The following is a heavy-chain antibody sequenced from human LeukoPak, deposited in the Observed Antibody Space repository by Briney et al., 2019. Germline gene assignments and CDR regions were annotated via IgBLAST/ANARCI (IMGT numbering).Heavy chain of an antibody. CDR3: ARFIASPGPDAFDI. J-gene: IGHJ3*02. CDR1: GFNSGNYW. V-gene: IGHV3-7*01. D-gene: IGHD6-13*01. Sequence: GGSLRLSCAASGFNSGNYWVSWVRQAPGQRLEWLANIKQDGIETYYLDSVRGRFTISRDSARNSAYLQMDSLRADETAVYFCARFIASPGPDAFDIWGQGTLVTVSS. CDR2: IKQDGIET.